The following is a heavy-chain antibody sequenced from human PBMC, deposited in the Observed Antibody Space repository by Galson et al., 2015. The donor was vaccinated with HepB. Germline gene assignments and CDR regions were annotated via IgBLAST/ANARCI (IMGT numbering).Heavy chain of an antibody. CDR2: IIPIFGTA. CDR3: ARGPLNEHCNSISCYAD. J-gene: IGHJ4*02. Sequence: SVKVSCKASGGTFSSYAISWVRQAPGQGLEWMGGIIPIFGTANYAQKFQGRVTITADESTSTAYLQISSLKAEDTAVYYCARGPLNEHCNSISCYADWGQGTLVTVSS. V-gene: IGHV1-69*13. D-gene: IGHD2-2*01. CDR1: GGTFSSYA.